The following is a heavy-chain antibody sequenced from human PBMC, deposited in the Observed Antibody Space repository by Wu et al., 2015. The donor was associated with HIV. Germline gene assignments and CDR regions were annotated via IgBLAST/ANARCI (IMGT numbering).Heavy chain of an antibody. CDR1: EAPSAAML. J-gene: IGHJ4*02. V-gene: IGHV1-69*05. CDR3: ASEEYCSGGSCYPFDY. CDR2: IIPILWYS. Sequence: QVQLVQSGAEVKKPGSSVKVSCKLLEAPSAAMLSAGCDRPPGQGLEWMGGIIPILWYSKLRTEVPGQSHDYRRTNPRAQPYMELSSLRSEDTAVYYCASEEYCSGGSCYPFDYWGQGTLVTVSS. D-gene: IGHD2-15*01.